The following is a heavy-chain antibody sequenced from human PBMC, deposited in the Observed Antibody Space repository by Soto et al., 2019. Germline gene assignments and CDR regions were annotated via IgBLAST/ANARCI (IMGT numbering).Heavy chain of an antibody. V-gene: IGHV4-31*03. CDR1: GGSISSGGYY. CDR3: ARDESATDAFDI. D-gene: IGHD5-12*01. J-gene: IGHJ3*02. Sequence: QVQLQESGPGLVKPSQTLSLTCTVSGGSISSGGYYWSWIRQNPGKGLEWIGYLYYSGTTNYNPALKSRLTISVDTSKNQFSLKLNSMTAADTAVYYCARDESATDAFDIWGQRTMVTVSS. CDR2: LYYSGTT.